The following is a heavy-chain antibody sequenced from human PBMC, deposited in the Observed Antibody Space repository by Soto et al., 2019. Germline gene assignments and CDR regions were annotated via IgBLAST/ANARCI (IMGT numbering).Heavy chain of an antibody. CDR3: ARGRITIFGVVPPGYYYGMDV. V-gene: IGHV4-34*01. CDR1: GLSFSGYY. Sequence: PSETLSLTCAVYGLSFSGYYWIWIRQPPGKGLEWIGEINHSGSTNYNPSLKSRVTISVDTSKNQFSLKLSSVTAADTAVYYCARGRITIFGVVPPGYYYGMDVWGQGTTVTVSS. J-gene: IGHJ6*02. D-gene: IGHD3-3*01. CDR2: INHSGST.